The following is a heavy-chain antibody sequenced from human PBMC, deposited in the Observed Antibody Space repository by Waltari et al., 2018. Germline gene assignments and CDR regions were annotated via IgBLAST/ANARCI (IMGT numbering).Heavy chain of an antibody. CDR1: GFSLSTSGMC. D-gene: IGHD3-3*01. J-gene: IGHJ4*02. CDR3: ARSLTPRYDFWSGYYHRLGYYFDY. Sequence: QVTLRESGPALVKPTQTLTLTCTFSGFSLSTSGMCVSWIRQPPGKALEWLARIDWDDDKYYSTSLKTRLTISKDTSTNQVVLTMTNMDPVDTATYYWARSLTPRYDFWSGYYHRLGYYFDYWGQGTLVTVSS. CDR2: IDWDDDK. V-gene: IGHV2-70*15.